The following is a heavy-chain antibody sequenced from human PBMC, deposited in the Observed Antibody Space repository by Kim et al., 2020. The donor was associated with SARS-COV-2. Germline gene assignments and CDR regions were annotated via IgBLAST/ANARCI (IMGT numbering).Heavy chain of an antibody. CDR3: AKDSGSGWYEMS. Sequence: ASVKVSCKASGYTLTSYAMHWVRQAPGKSLEWMGWINTATGYTQYTKKFQGRVTITRDESASTAYMEVSRRISQDTAVYYCAKDSGSGWYEMSWGQGTLV. CDR2: INTATGYT. J-gene: IGHJ5*02. V-gene: IGHV1-3*04. CDR1: GYTLTSYA. D-gene: IGHD6-19*01.